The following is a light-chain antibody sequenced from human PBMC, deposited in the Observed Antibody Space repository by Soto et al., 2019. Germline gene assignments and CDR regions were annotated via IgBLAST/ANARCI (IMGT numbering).Light chain of an antibody. CDR3: QQRSNWPQIT. CDR1: QSVSSY. V-gene: IGKV3-11*01. CDR2: DAS. Sequence: ELVLTQSPSTLSLSPVERATLSFRASQSVSSYLAWYQQKPGQAPRLLIYDASNRATGIPARFSGSGSGTDFTLTISSLEPEDFAVYYCQQRSNWPQITFGQGTRLEIK. J-gene: IGKJ5*01.